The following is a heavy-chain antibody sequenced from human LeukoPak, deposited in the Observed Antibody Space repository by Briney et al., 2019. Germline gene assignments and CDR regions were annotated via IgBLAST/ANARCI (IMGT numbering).Heavy chain of an antibody. CDR2: IYTSGST. D-gene: IGHD3-10*01. V-gene: IGHV4-61*02. Sequence: SETLSLTCTVSGGSISSGSYYWSWIRQPAGKGLEWIGRIYTSGSTNYNPSLKSRVTISVDTSKNQFSLKLSSVTAADTAVYYCAREYYYGSGMDYWGQGTLVTVS. CDR1: GGSISSGSYY. J-gene: IGHJ4*02. CDR3: AREYYYGSGMDY.